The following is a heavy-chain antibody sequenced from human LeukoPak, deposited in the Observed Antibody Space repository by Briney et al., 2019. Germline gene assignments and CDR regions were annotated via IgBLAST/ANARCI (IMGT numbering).Heavy chain of an antibody. V-gene: IGHV3-13*01. CDR1: GFTLGSYD. D-gene: IGHD6-19*01. J-gene: IGHJ4*02. CDR3: ARGSIQVSGIDEIDY. CDR2: IGISDDT. Sequence: HPGGSLRLSCAASGFTLGSYDMHWVRQVTGKGLEWVSAIGISDDTYYQGSVKGRFTISREYAKNSLYLQMNSLTAGDTAVYYCARGSIQVSGIDEIDYWGQGTLVTVSS.